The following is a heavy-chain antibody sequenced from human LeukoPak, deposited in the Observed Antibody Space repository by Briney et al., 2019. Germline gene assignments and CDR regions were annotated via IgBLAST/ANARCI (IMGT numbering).Heavy chain of an antibody. V-gene: IGHV4-39*07. D-gene: IGHD3-10*01. CDR1: GGSISSSSYY. J-gene: IGHJ5*02. Sequence: SETLSLTCTVSGGSISSSSYYWGWIRQPPGKGLEWIGSIYYSGSTYYNPSPKSRVTISVETSKNQFSLKLKSVTAADTAVYYCARGGYYGSGNDFRFDPWGQGTLVTVSS. CDR2: IYYSGST. CDR3: ARGGYYGSGNDFRFDP.